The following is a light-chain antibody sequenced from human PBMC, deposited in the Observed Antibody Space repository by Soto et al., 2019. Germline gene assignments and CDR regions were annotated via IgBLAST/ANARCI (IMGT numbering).Light chain of an antibody. Sequence: QSVLTQPPSASGTPGQRVTISCSGSSSNIGSNTVNWYQQLPGTAPKLLIYSNNQRPSGVPDRFSGSKSGTSASLAISGLQSEDGDDYYCAAWDDSLNGQVFGGGTKVTVL. V-gene: IGLV1-44*01. CDR1: SSNIGSNT. CDR3: AAWDDSLNGQV. J-gene: IGLJ3*02. CDR2: SNN.